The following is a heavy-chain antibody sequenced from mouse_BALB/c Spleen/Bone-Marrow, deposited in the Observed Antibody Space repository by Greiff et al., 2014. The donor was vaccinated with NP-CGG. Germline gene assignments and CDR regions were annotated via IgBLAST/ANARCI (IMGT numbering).Heavy chain of an antibody. CDR3: AREGDGAY. Sequence: DVQLVESGGGLVKPGGSLKLSCAASGFTFSDYYMYWVRQTPEKRLEWVATISDGGSYTYYPDSVKGRFTISRDNAKNNLYLQMSSLKSEDTAIYYCAREGDGAYWGQGTLVTVSA. J-gene: IGHJ3*01. CDR1: GFTFSDYY. V-gene: IGHV5-4*02. CDR2: ISDGGSYT. D-gene: IGHD3-3*01.